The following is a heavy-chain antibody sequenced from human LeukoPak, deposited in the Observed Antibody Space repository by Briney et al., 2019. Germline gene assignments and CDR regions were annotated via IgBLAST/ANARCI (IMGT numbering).Heavy chain of an antibody. V-gene: IGHV3-48*01. CDR2: ISGDGNAK. CDR1: GFSFSSYS. CDR3: ARDYVYAFDY. J-gene: IGHJ4*02. D-gene: IGHD2/OR15-2a*01. Sequence: GGSLRLSCAASGFSFSSYSINWVRQAPGRGLEWVSYISGDGNAKHYTDSVKGRFTISRDNAKNALYLQMNSLRAEDTAVYFCARDYVYAFDYWGQGTLVTVSS.